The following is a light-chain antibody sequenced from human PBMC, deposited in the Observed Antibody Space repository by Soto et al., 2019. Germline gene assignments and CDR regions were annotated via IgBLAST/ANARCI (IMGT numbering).Light chain of an antibody. CDR1: QSVDSSY. CDR3: QQYCSSLYT. V-gene: IGKV3-20*01. CDR2: GTS. Sequence: ENVLTQSPGTLSLSPGERATLSCRASQSVDSSYLAWYQQQPGQAPRLLIYGTSSRATGIPDRFSGSGSGTEFTLTINRLEPEDFAVYYCQQYCSSLYTFGQGTKLEIK. J-gene: IGKJ2*01.